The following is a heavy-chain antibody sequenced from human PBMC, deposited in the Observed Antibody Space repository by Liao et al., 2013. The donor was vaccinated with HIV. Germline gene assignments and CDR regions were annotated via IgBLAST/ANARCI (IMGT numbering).Heavy chain of an antibody. D-gene: IGHD1-1*01. CDR1: GGSFTTYY. CDR3: ARSQLETAGDGFLYY. CDR2: IYDSGTA. V-gene: IGHV4-4*07. Sequence: QVHLQESGPGLVKPSETLSLTCSVSGGSFTTYYWSWIRHPAGKGLEWIGRIYDSGTANYNPSLRSRVTMSVDTSKNQFSLRLRSVTDADTAVYYCARSQLETAGDGFLYYWGQGTLGLRLL. J-gene: IGHJ4*02.